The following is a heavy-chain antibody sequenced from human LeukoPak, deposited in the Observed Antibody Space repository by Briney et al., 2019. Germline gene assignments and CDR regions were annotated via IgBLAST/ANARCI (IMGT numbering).Heavy chain of an antibody. J-gene: IGHJ6*02. V-gene: IGHV1-8*02. D-gene: IGHD5-12*01. CDR3: ASRVEMATILGPYYYYGMDV. CDR1: GYTFTSYG. Sequence: ASVKVSCKASGYTFTSYGINWVRQATGQGLEWMGWMNPNSGNTGYAQKFQGRVTMTRNTSISTAYMELSSLRSEDTAVYYCASRVEMATILGPYYYYGMDVWGQGTTVTVSS. CDR2: MNPNSGNT.